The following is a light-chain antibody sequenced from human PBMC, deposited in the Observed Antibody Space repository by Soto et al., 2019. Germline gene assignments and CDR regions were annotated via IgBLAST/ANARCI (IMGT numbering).Light chain of an antibody. V-gene: IGKV3-20*01. CDR1: QSVSTSY. J-gene: IGKJ5*01. Sequence: EIVLTQSPGTLSLSPGERATLSCRASQSVSTSYVAWYQQKFGQAPRLLIYAASSRATGIPDRFSGSGSGTDFTLTIDGLEPEDFVVYYCQQYGYSPITFGQGTRLEI. CDR2: AAS. CDR3: QQYGYSPIT.